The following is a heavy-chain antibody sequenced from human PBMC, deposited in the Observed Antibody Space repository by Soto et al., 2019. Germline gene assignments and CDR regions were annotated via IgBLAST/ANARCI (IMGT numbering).Heavy chain of an antibody. CDR3: ARGGRYSCSDYFDY. J-gene: IGHJ4*02. V-gene: IGHV4-34*01. CDR1: GGSFSGYY. Sequence: PSETLSLTCAVYGGSFSGYYWSWIRQPPGKGLEWIGEINHSGSTNYNPSLKSRVTISVDTSKNQFSLKLSSVTAADTAVYYCARGGRYSCSDYFDYWGLGTLVSDS. D-gene: IGHD5-12*01. CDR2: INHSGST.